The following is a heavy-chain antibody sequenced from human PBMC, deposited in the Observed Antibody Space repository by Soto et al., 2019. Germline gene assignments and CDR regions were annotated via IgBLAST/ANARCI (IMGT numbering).Heavy chain of an antibody. CDR1: GYTFTSYD. CDR3: ARGPSRLIMMAETDEGSLWLDP. D-gene: IGHD3-16*01. J-gene: IGHJ5*02. Sequence: QVQLVQSGDEVKKPGASVKVSCKTSGYTFTSYDINWVRQATGQKLEWMGWMNPNSGDTGYAQKYQGRVTMTRNTSISTAYLDPTSPRSEDTAVYYCARGPSRLIMMAETDEGSLWLDPWGQGTLVSVSS. V-gene: IGHV1-8*01. CDR2: MNPNSGDT.